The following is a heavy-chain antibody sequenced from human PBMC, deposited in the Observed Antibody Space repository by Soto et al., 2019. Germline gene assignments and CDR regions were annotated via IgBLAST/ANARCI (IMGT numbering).Heavy chain of an antibody. CDR3: AKDVHYDIVTGIEYFDH. CDR1: GFTFSSYA. Sequence: EVHLLESGGGLVQPGGSLKISCAVSGFTFSSYAMSWVRQAPGKGLEWVSGISGTGRVTNYAESVKGRFTISRDNPKNPLYRERKILTVEDTAVYYCAKDVHYDIVTGIEYFDHWGQGTLVTVSS. D-gene: IGHD3-9*01. J-gene: IGHJ1*01. CDR2: ISGTGRVT. V-gene: IGHV3-23*01.